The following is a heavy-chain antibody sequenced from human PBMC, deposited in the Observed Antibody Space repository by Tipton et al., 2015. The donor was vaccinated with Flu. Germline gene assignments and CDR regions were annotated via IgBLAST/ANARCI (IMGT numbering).Heavy chain of an antibody. V-gene: IGHV1-2*02. Sequence: QLVQSGPEVKKPGASVRVSCKASGYTFNIYYIHWVRQAPGQGLEWMGWINPDSGGTYYAQKFQGRVTMTRDTAIRTVYMELSSLGSDDTAVYYCAKDGVAATGYWGQGTLVTVSS. CDR1: GYTFNIYY. D-gene: IGHD2-15*01. CDR2: INPDSGGT. CDR3: AKDGVAATGY. J-gene: IGHJ4*02.